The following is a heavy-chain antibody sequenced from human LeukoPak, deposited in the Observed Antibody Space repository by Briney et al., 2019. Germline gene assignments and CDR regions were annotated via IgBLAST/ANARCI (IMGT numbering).Heavy chain of an antibody. CDR3: ARQESDPYHYMDV. V-gene: IGHV4-59*08. CDR1: GGSISSYY. Sequence: KSSETLSLTCTVSGGSISSYYWTWIRQAPGKGLEWIGYVYYSVSTNYNPSLKSRVSISQDTSKNQVSLKLSSVTAADTAVYYCARQESDPYHYMDVWGKGTTVTVSS. J-gene: IGHJ6*03. D-gene: IGHD3-16*01. CDR2: VYYSVST.